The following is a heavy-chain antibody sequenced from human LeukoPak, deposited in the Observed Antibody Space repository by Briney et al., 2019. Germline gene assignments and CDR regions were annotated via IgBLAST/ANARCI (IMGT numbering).Heavy chain of an antibody. Sequence: SGPALVKPTQTLTLTCTFSGFSLSTSGMCVSWIRQPPGKALEWLARIDWDDDKFYSTSLKTRLTISKDTSKNQVVFTMTNMDPVDTATYYCARSPRYSSNWYSFDSWGQGTLVTVSS. CDR2: IDWDDDK. V-gene: IGHV2-70*17. CDR1: GFSLSTSGMC. D-gene: IGHD6-13*01. CDR3: ARSPRYSSNWYSFDS. J-gene: IGHJ4*02.